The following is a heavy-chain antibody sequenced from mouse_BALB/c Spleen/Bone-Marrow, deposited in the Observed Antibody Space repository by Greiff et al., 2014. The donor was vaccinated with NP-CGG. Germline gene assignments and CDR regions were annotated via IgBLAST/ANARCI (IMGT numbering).Heavy chain of an antibody. CDR3: TRSGKRYGAMDY. J-gene: IGHJ4*01. CDR2: NSDGGTYT. Sequence: DVQLVESGGGLVKPGGSLKLSCAASGFTFSDYYMYWVRQTPEKRLEWVATNSDGGTYTFYPDSVKGRFTISRDNAKNNLYLQMSSLQSEDTAMYYCTRSGKRYGAMDYWGQGTSVTVSS. V-gene: IGHV5-4*02. D-gene: IGHD2-10*02. CDR1: GFTFSDYY.